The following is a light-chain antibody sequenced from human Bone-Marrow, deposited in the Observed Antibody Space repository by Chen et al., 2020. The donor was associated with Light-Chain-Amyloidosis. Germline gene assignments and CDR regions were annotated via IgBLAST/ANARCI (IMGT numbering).Light chain of an antibody. V-gene: IGKV1-9*01. CDR2: GAS. Sequence: IQLTQSPSSLSASVGDRVTITCRASQGINNYLAWYQQRPGKAPKLLIYGASTLQNAVPSWFSGGGSGTDFSLAISSLQPEDFATYYCQQFDSYPYTFGRGTKLEIK. J-gene: IGKJ2*01. CDR3: QQFDSYPYT. CDR1: QGINNY.